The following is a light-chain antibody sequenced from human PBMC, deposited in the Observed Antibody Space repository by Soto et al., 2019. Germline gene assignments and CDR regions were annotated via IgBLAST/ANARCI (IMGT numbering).Light chain of an antibody. V-gene: IGKV1-9*01. CDR3: QQLNDRRFS. CDR2: AAS. J-gene: IGKJ2*01. Sequence: IQLTQSPSSLSASVGDRVTISCRASQGNNSFVAWYQQKSGKAPKLLIYAASTVQSGVPSRFSGSGSGTDFTLTISSLQPDDFATYYCQQLNDRRFSFGQGTKLDIK. CDR1: QGNNSF.